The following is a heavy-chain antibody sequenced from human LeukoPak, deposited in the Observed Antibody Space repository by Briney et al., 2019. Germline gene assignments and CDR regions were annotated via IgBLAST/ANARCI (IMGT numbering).Heavy chain of an antibody. D-gene: IGHD6-13*01. J-gene: IGHJ4*02. CDR1: GGSISSGGYY. V-gene: IGHV4-31*03. Sequence: SETLSLTCTVSGGSISSGGYYWSWIRQHPGKGLEWIGYIYYSGNTYYNPSLKSRVTISVDTSKNQFSLKLSSVTAADTAVYYCAREIAAAGTFDYWGQGTLVTVSS. CDR3: AREIAAAGTFDY. CDR2: IYYSGNT.